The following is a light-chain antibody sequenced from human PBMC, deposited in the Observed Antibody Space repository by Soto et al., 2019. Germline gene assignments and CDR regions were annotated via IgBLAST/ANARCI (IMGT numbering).Light chain of an antibody. V-gene: IGLV2-14*01. CDR1: SSDVGGYNY. CDR3: TSKTSSTYVV. Sequence: QSALTQPASVSGSPGQSITISCTGTSSDVGGYNYVSWYQHHPGKAPKLMIFEVSNRPSGVSNRFSGSKSGNTASLTISGLQAEDEADYYCTSKTSSTYVVFGGGTQLTVL. CDR2: EVS. J-gene: IGLJ2*01.